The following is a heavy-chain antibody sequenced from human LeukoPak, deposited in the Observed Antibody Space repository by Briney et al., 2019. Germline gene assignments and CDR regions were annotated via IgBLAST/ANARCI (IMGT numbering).Heavy chain of an antibody. V-gene: IGHV4-34*01. CDR1: GFTVSPNY. CDR2: INHSGST. Sequence: GSLRLSCAASGFTVSPNYMTWVRQAPGKGLEWIGEINHSGSTNYNPSLKSRVTISVDTSKNQFSLKLSSVTAADTAVYYCARDGDGYNFFDYWGQGTLVTVSS. J-gene: IGHJ4*02. CDR3: ARDGDGYNFFDY. D-gene: IGHD5-24*01.